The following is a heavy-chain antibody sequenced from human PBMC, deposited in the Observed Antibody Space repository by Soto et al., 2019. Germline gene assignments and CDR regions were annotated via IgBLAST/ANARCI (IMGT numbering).Heavy chain of an antibody. V-gene: IGHV3-48*02. D-gene: IGHD1-7*01. CDR3: ARERTGTTDY. CDR1: GFTFSSDS. J-gene: IGHJ4*02. Sequence: GALRLSCAASGFTFSSDSMNWVRQAPGKGLEWVSYISSSSSTIYYADSVKGRFTISRDNAKNSLYLQMNSLRDEDTAVYYCARERTGTTDYWGQGTLVTVSS. CDR2: ISSSSSTI.